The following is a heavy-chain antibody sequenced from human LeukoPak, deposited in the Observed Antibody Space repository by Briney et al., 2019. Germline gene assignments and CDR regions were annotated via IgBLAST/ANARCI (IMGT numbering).Heavy chain of an antibody. CDR1: GGSISSSNYY. CDR3: ARDLIPHYDFWSDGNWFDP. CDR2: IYYSGST. D-gene: IGHD3-3*01. J-gene: IGHJ5*02. Sequence: PSETLSLTCTVSGGSISSSNYYWSWIRQRPGKGLEWIGYIYYSGSTNYNPSLKSRVTISVDTSKSQFSLKLSSVTAADTAVYYCARDLIPHYDFWSDGNWFDPWGQGTLVTVSS. V-gene: IGHV4-61*01.